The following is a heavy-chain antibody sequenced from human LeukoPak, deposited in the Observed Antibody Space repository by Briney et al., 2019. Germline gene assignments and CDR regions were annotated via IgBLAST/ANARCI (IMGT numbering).Heavy chain of an antibody. D-gene: IGHD3-22*01. CDR3: ARERIEHETYYYDSSGYYPRYFQH. CDR2: IIPIFGTA. V-gene: IGHV1-69*13. CDR1: GGTFSSYA. J-gene: IGHJ1*01. Sequence: SVKVSCKASGGTFSSYAISWVRQAPGQGLEWMGGIIPIFGTANYAQKFQGRVTITADESTSTAYMELSSLRSEDTAVYYCARERIEHETYYYDSSGYYPRYFQHWGQGTLVTVCS.